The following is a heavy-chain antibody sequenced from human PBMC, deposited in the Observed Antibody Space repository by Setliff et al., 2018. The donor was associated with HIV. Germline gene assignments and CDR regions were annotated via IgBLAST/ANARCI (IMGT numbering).Heavy chain of an antibody. CDR1: GGSFSGYY. CDR2: INHSGST. CDR3: ARGVEVTFDY. V-gene: IGHV4-34*01. J-gene: IGHJ4*02. Sequence: SETLSLTCTVYGGSFSGYYWSWIRQPPGKGLEWIGEINHSGSTNYNPSLKSRVTILVDTSKNQFSLKLNSVTAADTAVYYCARGVEVTFDYWGQGALVTVPQ. D-gene: IGHD2-21*02.